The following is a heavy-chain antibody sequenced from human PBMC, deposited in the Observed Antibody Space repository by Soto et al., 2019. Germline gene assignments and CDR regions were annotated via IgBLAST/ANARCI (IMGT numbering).Heavy chain of an antibody. Sequence: GGSLRLSCAASGFTVSSNYMSWVRQAPGKGLEWVSVIYSGGSTYYADSVKGRFTISRDNSKNTLYLQMNSLRAEDTAVYYCARAKLLWFEPYDYWGQGTLVTVSS. CDR3: ARAKLLWFEPYDY. V-gene: IGHV3-66*01. CDR2: IYSGGST. J-gene: IGHJ4*02. D-gene: IGHD3-10*01. CDR1: GFTVSSNY.